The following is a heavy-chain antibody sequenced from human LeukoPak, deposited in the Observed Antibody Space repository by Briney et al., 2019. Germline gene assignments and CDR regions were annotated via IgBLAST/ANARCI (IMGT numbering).Heavy chain of an antibody. CDR2: IYYSGST. J-gene: IGHJ2*01. Sequence: SETLSLTCTVSGGSISSGDYYWSWIRQPPGKGLEWIGYIYYSGSTYYNPSLKSRVTISVDTSKNQFPLKLSSVTAADTAVYYCARDPSNDYGGKSGSWYFDLWGRGTLVTVSS. D-gene: IGHD4-23*01. CDR3: ARDPSNDYGGKSGSWYFDL. CDR1: GGSISSGDYY. V-gene: IGHV4-30-4*01.